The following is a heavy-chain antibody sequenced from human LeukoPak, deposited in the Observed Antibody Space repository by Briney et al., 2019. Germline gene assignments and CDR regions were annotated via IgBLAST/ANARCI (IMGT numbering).Heavy chain of an antibody. D-gene: IGHD3-22*01. V-gene: IGHV4-39*07. CDR2: IYYSGST. J-gene: IGHJ4*02. CDR3: ARGASGHYAVDYIDY. Sequence: PSETLSLTCNVSGVSISSSSYYWGWIRQPPGKGLEWIGSIYYSGSTYYNPSLKSRVTISVDTSKNQFSLKLSSVTAADTAVYYCARGASGHYAVDYIDYWGQGTLVTVSS. CDR1: GVSISSSSYY.